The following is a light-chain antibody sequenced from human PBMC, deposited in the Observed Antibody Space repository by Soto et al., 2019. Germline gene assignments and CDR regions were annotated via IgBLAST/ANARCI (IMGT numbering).Light chain of an antibody. J-gene: IGKJ2*01. CDR1: QIVSSTY. V-gene: IGKV3-20*01. CDR3: QQYGASPIYT. Sequence: EIVLTQSPGTLSLSPGERSTLSFMASQIVSSTYLAWYQQKPGQAPRLLIYGASSRATGTPDRFSGSGSGTDFTLTINRLEPEDFAVYYCQQYGASPIYTFGQGTKVDI. CDR2: GAS.